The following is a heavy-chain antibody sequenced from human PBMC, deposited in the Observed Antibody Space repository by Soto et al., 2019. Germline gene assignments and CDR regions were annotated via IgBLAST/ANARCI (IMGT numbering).Heavy chain of an antibody. CDR3: AKDYDYGDSLPYDC. D-gene: IGHD4-17*01. J-gene: IGHJ4*02. CDR2: IIYNGDTS. Sequence: EVQLLEAGGGLIQPGGSLRLSCSASGFNFGDYGMSWVRQAPGKGLEWLSPIIYNGDTSYYADPVRGRFTISRDNSKNTLYLQLNDLGAADTAIYYCAKDYDYGDSLPYDCWGQGTLVTVSS. V-gene: IGHV3-23*01. CDR1: GFNFGDYG.